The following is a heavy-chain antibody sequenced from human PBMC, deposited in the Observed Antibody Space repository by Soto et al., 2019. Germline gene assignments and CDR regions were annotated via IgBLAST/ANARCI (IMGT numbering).Heavy chain of an antibody. J-gene: IGHJ4*02. CDR2: IKSDADGGAI. D-gene: IGHD2-8*01. CDR1: GFTFSNAW. CDR3: TTTKGRLEPPANDF. V-gene: IGHV3-15*01. Sequence: EVQLVESGGGLVKPGGSLRLSCAGSGFTFSNAWMSWVRRAPGKGLEWVGRIKSDADGGAIDYAAPVKGRFTISRDNSKNPLFLQMNNLGAEDTAVYFCTTTKGRLEPPANDFWGQGTPVIVSS.